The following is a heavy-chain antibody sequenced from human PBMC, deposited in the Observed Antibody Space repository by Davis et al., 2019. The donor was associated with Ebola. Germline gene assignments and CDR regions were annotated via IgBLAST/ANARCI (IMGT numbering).Heavy chain of an antibody. J-gene: IGHJ4*02. CDR2: IWYDGNTK. CDR3: ARGPKYDYVWGSYRYRPSYYFDY. D-gene: IGHD3-16*02. V-gene: IGHV3-33*01. CDR1: GFTFSNYG. Sequence: GESLKISCEASGFTFSNYGMHWVRQAPGKGLEWVAIIWYDGNTKNYADSVKGRFAISRDYSKNTVYLQMNSLRAEDTAVYYCARGPKYDYVWGSYRYRPSYYFDYWGQGTLVTVSS.